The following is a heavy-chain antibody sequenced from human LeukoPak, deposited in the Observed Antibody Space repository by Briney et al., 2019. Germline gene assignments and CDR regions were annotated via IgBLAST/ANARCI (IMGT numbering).Heavy chain of an antibody. CDR3: ARAGGSGYYYYYMDV. Sequence: SVKASCKASGGTFSSYAISWVRQAPGQGLEWMGRIIPIFGTTNYAQKFQGRVTITTDESTSTAYMDLSSLRSEDTAVYYCARAGGSGYYYYYMDVWGKGTTVTVSS. CDR1: GGTFSSYA. J-gene: IGHJ6*03. D-gene: IGHD3-10*01. V-gene: IGHV1-69*05. CDR2: IIPIFGTT.